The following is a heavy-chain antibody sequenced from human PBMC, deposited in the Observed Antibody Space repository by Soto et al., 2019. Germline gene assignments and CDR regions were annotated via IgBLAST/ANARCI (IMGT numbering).Heavy chain of an antibody. CDR3: AKGSWAQLLPLFDY. CDR2: ISYDESNK. D-gene: IGHD5-18*01. CDR1: GFTFSRYG. J-gene: IGHJ4*02. V-gene: IGHV3-30*18. Sequence: HPGGSLRLSCAASGFTFSRYGMHWVRQAPGKGLEWVAVISYDESNKYYADSVKGRFTISRDNSKNTLDLQMNSLRGEDTAVYYCAKGSWAQLLPLFDYWGQGILVTVSS.